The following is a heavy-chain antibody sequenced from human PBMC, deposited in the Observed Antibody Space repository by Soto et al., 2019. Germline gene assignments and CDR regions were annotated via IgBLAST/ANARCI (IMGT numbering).Heavy chain of an antibody. J-gene: IGHJ4*02. CDR3: ARGGQLWFSGLGY. V-gene: IGHV4-59*11. CDR2: IYYSGTT. CDR1: GGSINNHY. D-gene: IGHD5-18*01. Sequence: SETLSLTCTVSGGSINNHYWSWIRQPPGKGLEWIGYIYYSGTTNYNPSLKGRVTISVDTSKNQFSLNLSSVTAADTAVYYCARGGQLWFSGLGYWGQGTLVTVSS.